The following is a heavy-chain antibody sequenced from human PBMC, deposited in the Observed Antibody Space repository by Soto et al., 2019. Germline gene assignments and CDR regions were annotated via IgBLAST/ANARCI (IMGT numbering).Heavy chain of an antibody. D-gene: IGHD4-17*01. CDR1: GFTFSSYS. J-gene: IGHJ4*02. CDR3: AGSLDAYGARGY. Sequence: GGSLRLSCAASGFTFSSYSMNWVRQAPGKGLEWVSSISSSSSYIYYADSVKGRFTISRDNAKNSLYLQMNSLRAEDTAVYYCAGSLDAYGARGYWGQGTLVTVSS. V-gene: IGHV3-21*01. CDR2: ISSSSSYI.